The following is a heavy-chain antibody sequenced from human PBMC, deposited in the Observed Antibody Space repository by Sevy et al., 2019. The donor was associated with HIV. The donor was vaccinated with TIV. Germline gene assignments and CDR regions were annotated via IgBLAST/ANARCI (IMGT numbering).Heavy chain of an antibody. CDR1: GFTVSSSY. Sequence: GGSLRLSCAASGFTVSSSYITWVRQPPGKGLEWVSVIYSGGSTYYADSVKGRFTISRDNSKNTLYLQMNNLRADDTAVYYCARGRGVFGAVAINWFDPWGQGALVTVSS. V-gene: IGHV3-53*01. J-gene: IGHJ5*02. CDR3: ARGRGVFGAVAINWFDP. CDR2: IYSGGST. D-gene: IGHD3-3*01.